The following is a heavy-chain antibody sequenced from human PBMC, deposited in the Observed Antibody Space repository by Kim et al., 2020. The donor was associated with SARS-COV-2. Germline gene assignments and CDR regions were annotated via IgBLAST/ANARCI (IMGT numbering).Heavy chain of an antibody. CDR1: GGSISSYY. CDR3: ARLVVAATAIGSDWFDP. V-gene: IGHV4-59*08. Sequence: SETLSLTCTVSGGSISSYYWSWIRQPPGKGLEWTGYIYYSGSTNYNPSLKSRVTISVDTSKNQFSLKLSSVTAADTAVYYCARLVVAATAIGSDWFDPWGQGTLVTVSS. D-gene: IGHD2-15*01. CDR2: IYYSGST. J-gene: IGHJ5*02.